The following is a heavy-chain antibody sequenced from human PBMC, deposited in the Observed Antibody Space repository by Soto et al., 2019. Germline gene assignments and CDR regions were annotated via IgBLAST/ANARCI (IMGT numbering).Heavy chain of an antibody. D-gene: IGHD3-10*01. CDR3: ARSQGYYYGSGSYYNPTPYDY. CDR2: INHSGTT. Sequence: QVQLQQSGAGLLKPSETLSLSSAVYGGSLSGYYWSWIRQPPGKGLEWIGEINHSGTTNYNPSLKLRVTISVDTSKNQFSLKLSYETAADTAVYYYARSQGYYYGSGSYYNPTPYDYWGQGTLVTVSS. J-gene: IGHJ4*02. V-gene: IGHV4-34*01. CDR1: GGSLSGYY.